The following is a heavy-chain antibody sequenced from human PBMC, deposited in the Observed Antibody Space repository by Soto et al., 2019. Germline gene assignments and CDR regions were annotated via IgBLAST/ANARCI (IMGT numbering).Heavy chain of an antibody. D-gene: IGHD6-19*01. V-gene: IGHV3-30-3*01. CDR2: ISYDGSNQ. J-gene: IGHJ6*02. CDR1: GFSFNRHG. CDR3: ARDRSSTYYYYGMDL. Sequence: SLRLSCEASGFSFNRHGIHWVRQAPGKGLEWLAVISYDGSNQDYADSVKGRFSISRDNSKNTVYLQMDSLRAEDTAVYYCARDRSSTYYYYGMDLWGQGTTVTVSS.